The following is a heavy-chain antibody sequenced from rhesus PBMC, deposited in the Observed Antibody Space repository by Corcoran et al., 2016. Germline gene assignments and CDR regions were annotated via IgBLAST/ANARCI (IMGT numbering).Heavy chain of an antibody. D-gene: IGHD3-3*01. CDR1: GDSISSNY. CDR3: ARDQVDFWTGYYHDY. J-gene: IGHJ4*01. V-gene: IGHV4-160*01. CDR2: IRSGGST. Sequence: QVQLQQWGEGLVKPSETLSLTCAVYGDSISSNYWSWIRQPPGKVLEWIGSIRSGGSTNFNPSLNSRVTLSIDTSKNQVSLKLSSVTAADTAVYYCARDQVDFWTGYYHDYWGQGVLVTVSS.